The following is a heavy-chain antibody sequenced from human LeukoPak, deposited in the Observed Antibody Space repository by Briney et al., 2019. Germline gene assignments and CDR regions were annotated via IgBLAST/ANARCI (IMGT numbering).Heavy chain of an antibody. CDR2: ISYDGSNK. CDR1: GFTFSSYS. J-gene: IGHJ3*02. CDR3: AGGLGYCSSTSCSLGGAAFDI. Sequence: GALRLSCAASGFTFSSYSMNWVRQAPGKGLEWVAVISYDGSNKYYADSVKGRFTISRDNSKNTLYLQMNSLRAEDTAVYYCAGGLGYCSSTSCSLGGAAFDIWGQGTMVTVSS. V-gene: IGHV3-30*03. D-gene: IGHD2-2*01.